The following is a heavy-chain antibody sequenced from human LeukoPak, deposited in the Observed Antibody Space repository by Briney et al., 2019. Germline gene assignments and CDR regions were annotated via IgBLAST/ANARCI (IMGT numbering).Heavy chain of an antibody. Sequence: PGGSLRLSCAASGFTLTSYAVSWVGQAPGKGLEGVSAIIGSVHSTYYADSVKGRFTISRDNSKNTLYLQMNSLRAEDTAVYYCAKHSYDSSGYYSIDYWGQGTLVTVFS. CDR3: AKHSYDSSGYYSIDY. J-gene: IGHJ4*02. CDR1: GFTLTSYA. CDR2: IIGSVHST. D-gene: IGHD3-22*01. V-gene: IGHV3-23*01.